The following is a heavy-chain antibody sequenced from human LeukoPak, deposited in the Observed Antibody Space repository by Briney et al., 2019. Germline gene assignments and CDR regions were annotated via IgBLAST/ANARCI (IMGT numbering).Heavy chain of an antibody. Sequence: NPSETLSLTCTVSGVSISTYYWIWLRQPAGKGLEWIGRIYTSGSTTYNPSLKSRVTMSVDTSKNQFSPKLTSVTAADTAVYYCARDSAPWSGHYLDVWGKGTTVTVSS. CDR1: GVSISTYY. D-gene: IGHD3-3*01. J-gene: IGHJ6*03. CDR2: IYTSGST. V-gene: IGHV4-4*07. CDR3: ARDSAPWSGHYLDV.